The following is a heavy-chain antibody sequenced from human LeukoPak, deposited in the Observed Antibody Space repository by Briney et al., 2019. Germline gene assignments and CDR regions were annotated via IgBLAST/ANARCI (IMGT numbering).Heavy chain of an antibody. CDR2: ISAYNGNT. Sequence: GASVKVSCKASGYTFTSYGISWVRQAPGQGLEWMGWISAYNGNTNYAQKFQGRVTITADESTSTAYMELSSLRSEDTAVYYCARDFSGGGSLGSAYYFDYWGQGTLVTVSS. V-gene: IGHV1-18*01. D-gene: IGHD2-15*01. CDR1: GYTFTSYG. J-gene: IGHJ4*02. CDR3: ARDFSGGGSLGSAYYFDY.